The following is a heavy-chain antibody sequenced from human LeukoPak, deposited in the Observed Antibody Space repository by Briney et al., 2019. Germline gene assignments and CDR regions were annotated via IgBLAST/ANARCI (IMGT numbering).Heavy chain of an antibody. Sequence: GGSLRLSCAASGFTFSSYWMSWVRQAPGKGLEWVANIKQDGSEKYYVDSVKGRFTISRDNAKNSLYLQMNSLRAADTAVYYCARDRGPVLRYVDWSPDYWGQGALVTVSS. D-gene: IGHD3-9*01. CDR3: ARDRGPVLRYVDWSPDY. V-gene: IGHV3-7*01. CDR1: GFTFSSYW. J-gene: IGHJ4*02. CDR2: IKQDGSEK.